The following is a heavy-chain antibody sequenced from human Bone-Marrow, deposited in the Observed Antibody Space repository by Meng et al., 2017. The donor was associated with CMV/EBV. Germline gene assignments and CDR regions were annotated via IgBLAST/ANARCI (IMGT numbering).Heavy chain of an antibody. D-gene: IGHD6-6*01. CDR2: VNPTGETT. J-gene: IGHJ6*02. V-gene: IGHV1-46*01. CDR3: ARLTRAARHYYYYGMDV. CDR1: GNTY. Sequence: ASVKVSCKASGNTYIHWVRQAPGQGLEWMGQVNPTGETTIYAQKFQGRVTMTRDTSTSTVYMELSSLRSEDTAVYYCARLTRAARHYYYYGMDVWGQGTTVTGSS.